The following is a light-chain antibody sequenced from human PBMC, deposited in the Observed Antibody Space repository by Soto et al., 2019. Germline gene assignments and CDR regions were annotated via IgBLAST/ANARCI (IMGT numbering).Light chain of an antibody. Sequence: DIQXTXSPXSXSAXXGDXVTITCRASQAISTWLAWYQQKPGKAPKLLIYAASNLQTGVPSRFSGSGSGTDFTLTISSLQPEDFATYYCQQANSFPRTFGQGTKVEIK. J-gene: IGKJ1*01. CDR2: AAS. CDR3: QQANSFPRT. V-gene: IGKV1D-12*01. CDR1: QAISTW.